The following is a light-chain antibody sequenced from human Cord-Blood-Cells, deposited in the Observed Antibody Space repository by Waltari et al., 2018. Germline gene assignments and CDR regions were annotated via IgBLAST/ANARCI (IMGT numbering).Light chain of an antibody. Sequence: DIVMTQSPDSLAVPLGEGAPIKCKSSQSVLYSSNNKNYLAWYQQKPGQPPKLLIYWASTRESGVPDRFSGSGSGTDFTLTISSLQAEDVAVYYCQQYYSTPPTFGQGTKVEIK. CDR1: QSVLYSSNNKNY. CDR2: WAS. V-gene: IGKV4-1*01. J-gene: IGKJ1*01. CDR3: QQYYSTPPT.